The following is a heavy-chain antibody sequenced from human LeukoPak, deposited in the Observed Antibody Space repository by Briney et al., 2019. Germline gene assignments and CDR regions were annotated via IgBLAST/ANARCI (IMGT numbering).Heavy chain of an antibody. V-gene: IGHV3-7*03. J-gene: IGHJ4*02. Sequence: GGSLRLSCVASGFTFSSYWMSWVRQAPGKGLEWVANIKQDGSEKYYVDSVKGRFTISRDSAKNSLYLQMNSLRAEDTAVYYCARVLGVPTVWDFWGQGALVTVSS. CDR3: ARVLGVPTVWDF. D-gene: IGHD4-11*01. CDR1: GFTFSSYW. CDR2: IKQDGSEK.